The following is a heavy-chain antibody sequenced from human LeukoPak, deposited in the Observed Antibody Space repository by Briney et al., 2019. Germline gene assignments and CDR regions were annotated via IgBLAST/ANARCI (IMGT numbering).Heavy chain of an antibody. J-gene: IGHJ4*02. CDR2: INHSGST. Sequence: SETLSLTCAVYGGSFSGYYWSWIRQPPGKGLEWIGEINHSGSTNYNPSLKSRVTISVDTSKNQFSLKLRSVTAADTAVYYCARGVVPAGYWGQGTLVTVSS. D-gene: IGHD2-2*01. CDR1: GGSFSGYY. V-gene: IGHV4-34*01. CDR3: ARGVVPAGY.